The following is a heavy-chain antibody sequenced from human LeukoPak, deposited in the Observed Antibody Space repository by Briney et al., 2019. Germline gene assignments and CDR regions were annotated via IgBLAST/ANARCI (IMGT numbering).Heavy chain of an antibody. CDR1: GFTFSSYE. Sequence: QPGGSLRLSCAASGFTFSSYEMNWVRQAPGKGLEWVSYISTRDTTTYYADSVKGRFTISRDNAKNSLYLQMNSLRAEDTAVYYCARDSGSCRSINCNHFDNWGQGTLVTVSS. D-gene: IGHD2-2*01. J-gene: IGHJ4*02. CDR2: ISTRDTTT. CDR3: ARDSGSCRSINCNHFDN. V-gene: IGHV3-48*03.